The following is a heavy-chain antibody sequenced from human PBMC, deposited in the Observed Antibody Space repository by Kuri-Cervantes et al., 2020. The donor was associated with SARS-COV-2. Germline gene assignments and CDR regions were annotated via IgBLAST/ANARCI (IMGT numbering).Heavy chain of an antibody. CDR2: ISYDGSNK. D-gene: IGHD2-21*01. CDR1: GFTFSSYA. CDR3: ARSPAGLITEIVAFDI. J-gene: IGHJ3*02. Sequence: GGSLRLSCAASGFTFSSYAVHWVRQAPGKGLEWVAVISYDGSNKYYADSVKGRFTISRDNAKNSLYLQMNSLRAEDTAVYYCARSPAGLITEIVAFDIWGQGTMVTVSS. V-gene: IGHV3-30-3*01.